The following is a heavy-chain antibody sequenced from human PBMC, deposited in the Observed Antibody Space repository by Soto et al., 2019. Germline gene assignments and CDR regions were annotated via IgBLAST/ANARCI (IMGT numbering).Heavy chain of an antibody. Sequence: ASVKVSCKASGYTFTSYGISWVRQAPGQGLEWMGWISAYNGNTNYAQKFQGRVTITKDTSASTAYMELSSLRSEDTAVYYCARDVAAAAPWGQGTLVTVSS. CDR1: GYTFTSYG. D-gene: IGHD6-13*01. CDR3: ARDVAAAAP. V-gene: IGHV1-18*01. J-gene: IGHJ5*02. CDR2: ISAYNGNT.